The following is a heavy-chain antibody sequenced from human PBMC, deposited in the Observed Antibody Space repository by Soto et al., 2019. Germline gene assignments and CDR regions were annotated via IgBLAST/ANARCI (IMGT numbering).Heavy chain of an antibody. CDR1: GGSISSYY. V-gene: IGHV4-59*08. D-gene: IGHD5-12*01. CDR3: ARESGYADFDY. Sequence: PSGTLSLPCTVSGGSISSYYWGWIRQPPGKGLEWIGYIYYSGSTNYNPSLKSRVTISVDTSKNQFSLKLSSVTAADTAVYYCARESGYADFDYWGQGTLVTVSS. CDR2: IYYSGST. J-gene: IGHJ4*02.